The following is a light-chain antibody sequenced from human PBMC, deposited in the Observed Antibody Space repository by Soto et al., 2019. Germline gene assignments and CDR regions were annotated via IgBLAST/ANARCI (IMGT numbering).Light chain of an antibody. CDR3: LQDYNYPWT. CDR1: QGIRND. CDR2: AAS. V-gene: IGKV1-6*01. J-gene: IGKJ1*01. Sequence: AIQMTQSPSSLSASVGDRVTITCRASQGIRNDLAWYQQKPGKAPKLLIYAASSLQTGVPSRFSGSGSGTDFTLTISRLQPEDFATYYCLQDYNYPWTFGQGTKVEIK.